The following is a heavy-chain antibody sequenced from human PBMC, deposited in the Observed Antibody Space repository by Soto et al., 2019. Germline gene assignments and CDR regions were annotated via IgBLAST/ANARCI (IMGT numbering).Heavy chain of an antibody. J-gene: IGHJ6*02. CDR1: GGSFSGYY. CDR2: INHSGST. D-gene: IGHD2-2*01. Sequence: SETLSLTCAVYGGSFSGYYWSWIRQPPGKGLEWIGEINHSGSTNYNPSLKSRVTISVDTSKNQFSLKLSSVTAADTAVYYCARGGEGCSSTSCLYYYYGMDVWGQGTTVTVSS. CDR3: ARGGEGCSSTSCLYYYYGMDV. V-gene: IGHV4-34*01.